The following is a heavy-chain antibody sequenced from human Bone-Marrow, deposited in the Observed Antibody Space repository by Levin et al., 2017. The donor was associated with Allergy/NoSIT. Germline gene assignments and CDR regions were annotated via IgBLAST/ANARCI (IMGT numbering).Heavy chain of an antibody. V-gene: IGHV1-46*01. CDR1: GYTFTSYY. Sequence: GGSLRLSCKASGYTFTSYYMHWVRQAPGQGLEWMGIINPSGGSTSYAQKFQGRVTMTRDTSTSTVYMELSSLRSEDTAVYYCARGVITIFGVDHPAYYYYGMDVWGQGTTVTVSS. D-gene: IGHD3-3*01. CDR3: ARGVITIFGVDHPAYYYYGMDV. J-gene: IGHJ6*02. CDR2: INPSGGST.